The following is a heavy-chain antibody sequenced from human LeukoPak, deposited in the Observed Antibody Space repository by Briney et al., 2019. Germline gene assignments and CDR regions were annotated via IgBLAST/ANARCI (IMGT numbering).Heavy chain of an antibody. Sequence: SETLSLTCTVSGGSISSYYWGWIRQPAGKGLEWIGRIYTSGSTNYNPSLKSRVTMSVDTSKSQFSLKLSSVTAADTAVYYCARDGDYVWGSYRLNWFDPWGQGTLVTVSS. CDR3: ARDGDYVWGSYRLNWFDP. V-gene: IGHV4-4*07. CDR2: IYTSGST. J-gene: IGHJ5*02. D-gene: IGHD3-16*02. CDR1: GGSISSYY.